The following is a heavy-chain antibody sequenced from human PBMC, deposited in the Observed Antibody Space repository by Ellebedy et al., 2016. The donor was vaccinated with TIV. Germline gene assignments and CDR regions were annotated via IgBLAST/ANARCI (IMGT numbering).Heavy chain of an antibody. CDR3: ARSAMWLVGGHDVFDI. J-gene: IGHJ3*02. Sequence: MPSETLSLTCTVSGASISSYYWNWIRQPPGKGLEWIGYISYSGSTRYNPSLKSRVTISFDTSKNQFSLRLSSVTAADTAVYYCARSAMWLVGGHDVFDIWGQGTMVTVSS. CDR2: ISYSGST. V-gene: IGHV4-59*01. D-gene: IGHD6-19*01. CDR1: GASISSYY.